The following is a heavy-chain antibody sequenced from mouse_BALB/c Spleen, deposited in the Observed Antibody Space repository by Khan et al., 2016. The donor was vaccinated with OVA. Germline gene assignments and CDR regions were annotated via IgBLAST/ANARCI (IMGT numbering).Heavy chain of an antibody. J-gene: IGHJ3*01. CDR2: INPSSGGA. Sequence: QVQLQQSGAELVKPGASVKLSCKASGYTFTSYYMYWVRQRPGQGLEWIGEINPSSGGANFNEKFKSKATLTVDTSSSTAYMQLSSLTSEDSAVXYCTRSGYGSFPNWGQGTMVTVSA. CDR1: GYTFTSYY. D-gene: IGHD2-2*01. CDR3: TRSGYGSFPN. V-gene: IGHV1S81*02.